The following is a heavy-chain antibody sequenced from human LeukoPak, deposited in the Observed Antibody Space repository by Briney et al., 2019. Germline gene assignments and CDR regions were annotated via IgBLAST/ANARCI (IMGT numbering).Heavy chain of an antibody. D-gene: IGHD3-10*01. V-gene: IGHV3-30*07. CDR3: ARDLRLITMVRGVIDY. J-gene: IGHJ4*02. Sequence: PGRSLRLSCAASGFTFSSYAMHWVRQAPGKGLEWVAVISYDGNNKYYADSVKGRFTISRDNAKNSLYLQMNSLRAEDTAVYYCARDLRLITMVRGVIDYWGQGTLVTVSS. CDR1: GFTFSSYA. CDR2: ISYDGNNK.